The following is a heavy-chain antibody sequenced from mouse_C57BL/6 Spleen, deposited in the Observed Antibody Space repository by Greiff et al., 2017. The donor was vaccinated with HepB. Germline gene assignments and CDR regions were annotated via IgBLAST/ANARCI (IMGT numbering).Heavy chain of an antibody. CDR3: AREGIFDY. J-gene: IGHJ2*01. V-gene: IGHV3-6*01. CDR2: ISYDGSN. Sequence: EVQLQESGPGLVKPSQSLSLTCSVPGYSITSGYYWTWIRQFPGNKLEWMGYISYDGSNNYNPSLKNRISITRDTSKNQFFLKLNSVTTEDTATYYCAREGIFDYWGQGTTLTVSS. CDR1: GYSITSGYY.